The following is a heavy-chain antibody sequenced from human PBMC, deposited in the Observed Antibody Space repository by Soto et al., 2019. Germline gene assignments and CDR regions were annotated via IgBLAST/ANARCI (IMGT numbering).Heavy chain of an antibody. D-gene: IGHD6-25*01. V-gene: IGHV4-59*01. Sequence: PSETLSLTCTVSGGSISSDFWSWIRQPPGKGLEWIGYISISGNTDYSPSLKSRATISADTSRNQFSLKLRSVNTADTAVYYCARPHGGSSGWDNWFDPWGQGTLVTVS. CDR2: ISISGNT. J-gene: IGHJ5*02. CDR1: GGSISSDF. CDR3: ARPHGGSSGWDNWFDP.